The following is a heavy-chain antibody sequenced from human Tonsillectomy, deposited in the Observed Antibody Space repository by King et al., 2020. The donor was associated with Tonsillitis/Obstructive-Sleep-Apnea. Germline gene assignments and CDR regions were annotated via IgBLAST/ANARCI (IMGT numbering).Heavy chain of an antibody. V-gene: IGHV1-58*01. D-gene: IGHD4-17*01. J-gene: IGHJ4*02. CDR2: IVVGSGNT. CDR3: AADQAYGDLFDY. CDR1: GFTFTSSA. Sequence: QLVQSGPEVKKPGTSVKVSCKASGFTFTSSAVQWVRQARGQRLEWIGWIVVGSGNTNYAQKFQERVTITRDMSTSTAYMELSSLRSEDTAVYYCAADQAYGDLFDYWGQGTLVTVSS.